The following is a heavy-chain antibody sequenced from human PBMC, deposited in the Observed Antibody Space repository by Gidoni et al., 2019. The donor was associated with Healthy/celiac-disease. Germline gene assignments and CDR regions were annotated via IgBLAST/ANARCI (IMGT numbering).Heavy chain of an antibody. Sequence: EVQLVEAGGGLVQPGGSLRLSCAASGFPVSRTYMRWVRQAPGKGLECVSVIYSGGSTYYADSVKGRFTTSRDNSKNTLYLQMNSLRAEDTAVYYCARGISGWGDWFDPWGQGTLVTVSS. V-gene: IGHV3-66*02. J-gene: IGHJ5*02. CDR2: IYSGGST. CDR1: GFPVSRTY. CDR3: ARGISGWGDWFDP. D-gene: IGHD6-19*01.